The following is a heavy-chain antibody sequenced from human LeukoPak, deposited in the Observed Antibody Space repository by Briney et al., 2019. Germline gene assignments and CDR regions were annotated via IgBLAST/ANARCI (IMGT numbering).Heavy chain of an antibody. V-gene: IGHV1-69*05. Sequence: SVNVSFTSSGGTFSNYAIIWLRQAPGQRHAWIGGIIPMYATPNHPQHLQGRLTITTDASTSTVYMELNSLRSDDTAVYYCARARSASGRSDAFDAWGQGTLLTVSS. CDR2: IIPMYATP. CDR1: GGTFSNYA. D-gene: IGHD1-14*01. CDR3: ARARSASGRSDAFDA. J-gene: IGHJ3*01.